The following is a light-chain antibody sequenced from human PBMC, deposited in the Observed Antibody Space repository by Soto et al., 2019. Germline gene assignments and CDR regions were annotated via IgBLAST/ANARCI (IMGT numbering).Light chain of an antibody. CDR3: QQRSNWPT. CDR2: YAS. CDR1: QSINRY. J-gene: IGKJ5*01. V-gene: IGKV3-11*01. Sequence: EIVLTQSPATLSLSPGERATLSCRASQSINRYLAWYQQKPGQAPSLLIYYASNRAAGIPARFSGSGSGTDFTLTISSLEPEDFAVYYCQQRSNWPTFGQGTRLEIK.